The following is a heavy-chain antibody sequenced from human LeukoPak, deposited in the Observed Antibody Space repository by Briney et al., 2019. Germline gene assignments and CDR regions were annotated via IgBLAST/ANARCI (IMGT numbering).Heavy chain of an antibody. V-gene: IGHV4-59*01. CDR3: ARGRSVRSDGYNYPFDY. J-gene: IGHJ4*02. CDR2: IYYSGST. Sequence: PSETLSLTCTVSGGSISSYYWSWIRQPPGKGLEWIGYIYYSGSTNYNPSLKSRVTISADTSKNQFSLKLSSVTAADTAVYYCARGRSVRSDGYNYPFDYWGQGTLVTVSS. CDR1: GGSISSYY. D-gene: IGHD5-24*01.